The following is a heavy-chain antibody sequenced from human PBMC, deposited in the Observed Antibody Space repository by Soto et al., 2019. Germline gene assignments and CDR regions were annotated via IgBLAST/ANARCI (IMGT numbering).Heavy chain of an antibody. CDR1: GYPLTAKY. CDR2: INPSSGGT. Sequence: QVQLVQSGAEVKKPGASVKVPCKASGYPLTAKYLHWVRQAPGQGLEWMGWINPSSGGTKEAQKFRGRVTMTRDTSISAAYMELSRLTSDDTAVYYCAKGGSSWTEWFDPWGQGTLVTVSS. J-gene: IGHJ5*02. CDR3: AKGGSSWTEWFDP. V-gene: IGHV1-2*02. D-gene: IGHD6-13*01.